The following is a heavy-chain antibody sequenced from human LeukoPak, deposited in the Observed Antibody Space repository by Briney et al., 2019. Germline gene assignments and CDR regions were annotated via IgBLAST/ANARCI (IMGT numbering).Heavy chain of an antibody. Sequence: ASVKVSCKASGYTFTRYAMNWVRQAPGQGLEWMGWINTNTRNPTYAQGFTGRFVFSLDTSVCTAYLQISSLKAEDTAVYYCAKAGAMSPPTVDYWGQGTLVTVSS. CDR1: GYTFTRYA. J-gene: IGHJ4*02. CDR3: AKAGAMSPPTVDY. V-gene: IGHV7-4-1*02. CDR2: INTNTRNP.